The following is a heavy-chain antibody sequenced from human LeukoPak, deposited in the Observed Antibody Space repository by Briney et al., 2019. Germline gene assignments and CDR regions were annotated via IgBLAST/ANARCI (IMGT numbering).Heavy chain of an antibody. CDR1: GGSIGSYY. D-gene: IGHD3-22*01. Sequence: PSETLSLTCTVSGGSIGSYYWSWIRQPPGKGLEWIGYIYYSGSTNYNPSLKSRVTISVDTSKNQFSLKLSSVTAADTAVYYCASRWGYYDSSGYYRRNNWFDPWGQGTLVTVSS. CDR3: ASRWGYYDSSGYYRRNNWFDP. J-gene: IGHJ5*02. V-gene: IGHV4-59*01. CDR2: IYYSGST.